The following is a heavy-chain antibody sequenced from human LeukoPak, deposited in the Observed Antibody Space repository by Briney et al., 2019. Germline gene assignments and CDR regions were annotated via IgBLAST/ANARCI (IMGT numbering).Heavy chain of an antibody. D-gene: IGHD3-22*01. Sequence: PSETLSLTCAVYGGSFSGYYWSWIRQPPGKGLEWIGEINHSGSTNYNPSLKSRVTISVDTSKNQFSLKLSSVTAADTAVYYCARRGGPITMIVVVTPYNWFDPWGQGTMVTVSS. CDR1: GGSFSGYY. V-gene: IGHV4-34*01. J-gene: IGHJ5*01. CDR3: ARRGGPITMIVVVTPYNWFDP. CDR2: INHSGST.